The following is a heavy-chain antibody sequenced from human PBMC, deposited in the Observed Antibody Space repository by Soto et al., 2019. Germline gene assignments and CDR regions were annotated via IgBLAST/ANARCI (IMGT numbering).Heavy chain of an antibody. J-gene: IGHJ4*02. V-gene: IGHV1-18*04. Sequence: ASVKVSCKASGYTFTGYYMHWVRQAPGQGLEWMGWISAYNGNTNYAQKLQGRVTMTTDTSTSTAYMELRSLRSDDTAVYYCARTTTVTTLGYWGQGTLVTVSS. CDR3: ARTTTVTTLGY. CDR1: GYTFTGYY. D-gene: IGHD4-17*01. CDR2: ISAYNGNT.